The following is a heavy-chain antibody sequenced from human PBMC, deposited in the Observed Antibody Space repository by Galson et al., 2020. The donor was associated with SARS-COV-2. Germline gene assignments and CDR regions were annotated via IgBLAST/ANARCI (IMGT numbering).Heavy chain of an antibody. D-gene: IGHD2-21*02. V-gene: IGHV3-48*03. CDR1: GFTFSSYE. CDR3: ARDSYCGGDCYTIYWYFDL. Sequence: GGSLRLSCAASGFTFSSYEMNWVRQAPGKGLEWVSYISSSGSTIYYADSVKGRFTISRDNAKNSLYLQMNSLRAEDTAVYYCARDSYCGGDCYTIYWYFDLWGRGTLVTVSS. CDR2: ISSSGSTI. J-gene: IGHJ2*01.